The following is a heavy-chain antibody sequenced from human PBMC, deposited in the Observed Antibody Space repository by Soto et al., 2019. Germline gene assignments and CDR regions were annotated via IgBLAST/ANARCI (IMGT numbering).Heavy chain of an antibody. D-gene: IGHD2-21*02. CDR2: IYHSGST. J-gene: IGHJ4*02. CDR3: ARAWCGDCPYYFDH. Sequence: QVQLQESGPGLVKPSGTLSLTCAVSGGSISSSNWLSWVRQPPGKGLEWIGEIYHSGSTNYNTSLKSRVTTAEDKSKNHFSQKLSSVTAADKAVYYCARAWCGDCPYYFDHWGQGTLVTVSS. V-gene: IGHV4-4*02. CDR1: GGSISSSNW.